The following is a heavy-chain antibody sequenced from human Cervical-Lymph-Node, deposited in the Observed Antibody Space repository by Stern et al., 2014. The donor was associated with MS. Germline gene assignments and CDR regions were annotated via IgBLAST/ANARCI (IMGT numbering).Heavy chain of an antibody. CDR3: ARYRSAVDWYFDL. D-gene: IGHD3-10*01. CDR2: IIPMFGIS. J-gene: IGHJ2*01. V-gene: IGHV1-69*01. Sequence: QVQLVQSGAEVKKPGSSVKVSCKASGGTLSTYGFSWVRQAPGQGLEWMGGIIPMFGISNSAQKFQGRVTITADESTSTAYRELSSLRSDDTAVYYCARYRSAVDWYFDLWGRGTLVTVSS. CDR1: GGTLSTYG.